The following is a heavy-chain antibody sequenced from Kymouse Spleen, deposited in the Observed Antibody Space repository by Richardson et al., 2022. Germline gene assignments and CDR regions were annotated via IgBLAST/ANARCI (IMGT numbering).Heavy chain of an antibody. CDR2: INHSGST. CDR1: GGSFSGYY. Sequence: QVQLQQWGAGLLKPSETLSLTCAVYGGSFSGYYWSWIRQPPGKGLEWIGEINHSGSTNYNPSLKSRVTISVDTSKNQFSLKLSSVTAADTAVYYCARGKLGISDYWGQGTLVTVSS. CDR3: ARGKLGISDY. J-gene: IGHJ4*02. D-gene: IGHD7-27*02. V-gene: IGHV4-34*01.